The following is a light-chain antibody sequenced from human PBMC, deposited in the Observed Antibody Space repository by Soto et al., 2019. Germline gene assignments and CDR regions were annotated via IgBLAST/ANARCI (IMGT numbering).Light chain of an antibody. CDR2: AAS. Sequence: DIQMTQSPSSLSASVGDRVTITCRASQTISNYLNWYQQKPGKAPKLLIYAASSLQSGVPSRFSGSGSGTDDNLTISGLHPEDFATDFSHQADSIPVTFGPGTKVDF. J-gene: IGKJ3*01. V-gene: IGKV1-39*01. CDR3: HQADSIPVT. CDR1: QTISNY.